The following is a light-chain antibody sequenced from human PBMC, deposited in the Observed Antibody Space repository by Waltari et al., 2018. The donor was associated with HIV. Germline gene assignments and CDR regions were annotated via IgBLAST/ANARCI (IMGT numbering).Light chain of an antibody. V-gene: IGKV3-11*01. CDR3: QQRSTWPPSFT. Sequence: EIVLTQSPATLSLSPGERATLSCRASQSVSTYLAWYQQKPGQAPRLLIYDTSNRATDIPARFSGSGSGTDFTLTITGLEPEDFAVYYCQQRSTWPPSFTFGPGTKVDVK. J-gene: IGKJ3*01. CDR2: DTS. CDR1: QSVSTY.